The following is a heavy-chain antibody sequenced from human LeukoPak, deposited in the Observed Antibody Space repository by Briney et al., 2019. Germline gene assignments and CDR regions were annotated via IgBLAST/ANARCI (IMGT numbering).Heavy chain of an antibody. D-gene: IGHD3-22*01. CDR2: IYSGGST. V-gene: IGHV3-53*01. CDR3: ARDHNDISAFDI. CDR1: GFTVSNNY. Sequence: GGSLRLSCAASGFTVSNNYMTWVRQAPGKGLEWVSLIYSGGSTYYADSVKGRFTISRDNSKNTLYLQMNSLRAEDTAVYYCARDHNDISAFDIWGQGTMVTVSS. J-gene: IGHJ3*02.